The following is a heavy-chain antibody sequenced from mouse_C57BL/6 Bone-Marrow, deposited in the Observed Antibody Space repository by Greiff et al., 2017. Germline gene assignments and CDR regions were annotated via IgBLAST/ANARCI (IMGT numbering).Heavy chain of an antibody. CDR1: GYTFTSYW. Sequence: SGAELVKPGASVKLSCKASGYTFTSYWMHWVKQRPGQGLEWIGMIHPNSGSTNYNEKFKSKATLTVDKSSSTAYMQLSSLTSEDSAVYYCHRQLRLPFDYWGQGTTLTVSS. CDR3: HRQLRLPFDY. D-gene: IGHD3-2*02. V-gene: IGHV1-64*01. CDR2: IHPNSGST. J-gene: IGHJ2*01.